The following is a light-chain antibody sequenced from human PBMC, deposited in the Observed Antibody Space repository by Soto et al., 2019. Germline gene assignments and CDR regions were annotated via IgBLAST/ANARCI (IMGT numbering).Light chain of an antibody. Sequence: DIVMTQSPDSLAVSLGERATINCKSSQSVLYSSNNKNHLAWYQQKPGQPPKLLIYLASTRESGVPDRFSGSGSGTDFTLTITNLQTEDVAVYYCQQYYTLPLTFGPGTKVDI. J-gene: IGKJ3*01. CDR1: QSVLYSSNNKNH. V-gene: IGKV4-1*01. CDR2: LAS. CDR3: QQYYTLPLT.